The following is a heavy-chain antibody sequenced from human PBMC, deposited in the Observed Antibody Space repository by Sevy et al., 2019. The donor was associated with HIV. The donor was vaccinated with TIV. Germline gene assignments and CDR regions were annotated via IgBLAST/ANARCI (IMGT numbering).Heavy chain of an antibody. J-gene: IGHJ4*02. CDR2: FDPEDGRT. D-gene: IGHD3-22*01. Sequence: ASVKVSCKLSGYTLTDFSMHWVRQAPGKGLEWVATFDPEDGRTIYAQKFQGRVTMTEETSTDTAYMELNSLRSDETAVYYCATTKDYYDSSGYPFDYWGQGTQVTVSS. V-gene: IGHV1-24*01. CDR1: GYTLTDFS. CDR3: ATTKDYYDSSGYPFDY.